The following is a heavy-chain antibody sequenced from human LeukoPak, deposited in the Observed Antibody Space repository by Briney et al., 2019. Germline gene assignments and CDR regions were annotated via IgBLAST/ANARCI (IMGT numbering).Heavy chain of an antibody. CDR2: ISGSGVRT. CDR3: AKDRCSGGNCYDAFDI. D-gene: IGHD2-15*01. V-gene: IGHV3-23*01. J-gene: IGHJ3*02. CDR1: GFSFSNYA. Sequence: PGGSLRLSCAASGFSFSNYAMSWVRQAPGKGLEWVSAISGSGVRTHYADSVRGRLTISRDKSKNTLYLQMNSLRAEDTAVYYCAKDRCSGGNCYDAFDIWGQGTIVPASS.